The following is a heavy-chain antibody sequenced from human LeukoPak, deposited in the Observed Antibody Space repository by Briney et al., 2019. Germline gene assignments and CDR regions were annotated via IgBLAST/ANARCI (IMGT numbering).Heavy chain of an antibody. CDR2: MNPNSGNT. CDR3: ARGVHNYDTSAYSPTFRPYNWFDP. CDR1: GYTLTSYE. V-gene: IGHV1-8*01. D-gene: IGHD3-22*01. J-gene: IGHJ5*02. Sequence: ASVKVSCKASGYTLTSYEINWVRQATGQGLEWMGWMNPNSGNTGFAQKFQGRVTMTRNTSRSTAYMELGSLRSEDTAVYYCARGVHNYDTSAYSPTFRPYNWFDPWGQGTLVTVSS.